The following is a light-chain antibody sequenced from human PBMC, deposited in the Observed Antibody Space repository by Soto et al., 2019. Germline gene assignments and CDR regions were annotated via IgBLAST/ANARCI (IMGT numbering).Light chain of an antibody. CDR1: QVFGSS. V-gene: IGKV3-15*01. CDR2: DAS. CDR3: QQYSDWPLT. Sequence: EIRMSQFPATLSVSPGERATFSCRASQVFGSSLAWYQQKPGQAPRLLIYDASTRATGIPARFSGSGSGTEFSLTISSLQSEDSAVYYCQQYSDWPLTFGQGTKVDIK. J-gene: IGKJ1*01.